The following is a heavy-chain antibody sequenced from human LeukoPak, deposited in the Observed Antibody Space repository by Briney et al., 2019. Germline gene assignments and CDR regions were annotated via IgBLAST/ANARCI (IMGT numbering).Heavy chain of an antibody. Sequence: GGSLRLSCAASGFTFSSYGMHWVRQAPGKGLEWVAVISYDGSNKYYADSVKGRFTISRDNSKNTLYLQMNSLRAEDTAVYYCAKDGYDILTGYHDAFDIWGQGTMATVSS. CDR2: ISYDGSNK. D-gene: IGHD3-9*01. J-gene: IGHJ3*02. V-gene: IGHV3-30*18. CDR3: AKDGYDILTGYHDAFDI. CDR1: GFTFSSYG.